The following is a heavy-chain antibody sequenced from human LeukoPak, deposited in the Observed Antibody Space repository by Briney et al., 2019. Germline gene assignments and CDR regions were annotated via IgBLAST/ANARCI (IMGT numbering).Heavy chain of an antibody. CDR1: GYSISSGYY. J-gene: IGHJ6*03. D-gene: IGHD4-17*01. Sequence: SETLSLTCTVSGYSISSGYYWGWIRQPPGKGLEWIGSIYHSGSTYYNPSLKSRVTISVDTSKNQFSLKLSSVTAADTAVYYCARGYGDYEFYYYYYYYYMDVWGKGTTVTISS. V-gene: IGHV4-38-2*02. CDR3: ARGYGDYEFYYYYYYYYMDV. CDR2: IYHSGST.